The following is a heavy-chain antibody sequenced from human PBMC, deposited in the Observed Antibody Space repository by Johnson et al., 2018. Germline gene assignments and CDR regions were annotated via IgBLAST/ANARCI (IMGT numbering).Heavy chain of an antibody. V-gene: IGHV3-30*18. D-gene: IGHD3-22*01. J-gene: IGHJ1*01. CDR3: AKDGYYYYDSSGYRNEDFQH. CDR2: ISYDGSNK. CDR1: GFTFSSYG. Sequence: QVQLVQSGGGVVQPGRSXRLSCAASGFTFSSYGMHWVRQAPGKGLEWVAVISYDGSNKYYADSVKGRFPISRDNSKNTLYLQMNSLRAEDTAGYYCAKDGYYYYDSSGYRNEDFQHWGQGTLVTVSS.